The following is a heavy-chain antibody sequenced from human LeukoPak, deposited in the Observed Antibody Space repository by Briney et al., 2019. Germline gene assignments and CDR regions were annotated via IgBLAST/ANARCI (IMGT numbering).Heavy chain of an antibody. CDR1: GFTFANYA. V-gene: IGHV3-23*01. CDR2: VSGSGGET. Sequence: GGSLRLSCAASGFTFANYAMSWVRQAPGKGPQWVSSVSGSGGETHSTDSVRGRFTISRDNSKNTLYLQMNSLGAEDTAVYYCARVNTNYFDYWGQGTLVTVSS. J-gene: IGHJ4*02. CDR3: ARVNTNYFDY. D-gene: IGHD1-1*01.